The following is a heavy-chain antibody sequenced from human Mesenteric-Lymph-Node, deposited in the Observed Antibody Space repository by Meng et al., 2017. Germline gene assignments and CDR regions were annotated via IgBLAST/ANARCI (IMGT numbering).Heavy chain of an antibody. CDR3: RLGEQWLLQVVDY. Sequence: QVQLQQLGGGLLKPSETLSLPCAVYGGSGSSYHWSWIRQPPGKGLEWIGEISHSGGTNYNSSLKSRVTISLDKSKNQFSLKLSSVTAADTAVYYCRLGEQWLLQVVDYWAQGTLVTVSS. CDR1: GGSGSSYH. D-gene: IGHD6-19*01. CDR2: ISHSGGT. V-gene: IGHV4-34*01. J-gene: IGHJ4*02.